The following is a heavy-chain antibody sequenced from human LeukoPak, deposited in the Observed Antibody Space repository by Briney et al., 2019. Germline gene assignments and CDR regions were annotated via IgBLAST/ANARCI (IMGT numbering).Heavy chain of an antibody. Sequence: SETLSLTCTVSGGSISSYYWSWIRQPPGKGLEWIGYIYYSGSTNYNPSLKSRVTISVDTSKNQFSPKLSSVTAADTAVYYCARGGAMTTVTTLDYWGQGTLVTVSS. CDR1: GGSISSYY. J-gene: IGHJ4*02. V-gene: IGHV4-59*08. CDR3: ARGGAMTTVTTLDY. D-gene: IGHD4-17*01. CDR2: IYYSGST.